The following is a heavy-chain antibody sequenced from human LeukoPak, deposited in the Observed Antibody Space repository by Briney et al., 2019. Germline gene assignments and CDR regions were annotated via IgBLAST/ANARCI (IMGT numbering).Heavy chain of an antibody. CDR2: ISRGGDTT. CDR1: GFTFSGSS. Sequence: AGGSLRLSCAASGFTFSGSSMDWVRQTPGMGLEWISYISRGGDTTYYADSVKGRFTISRDNAKNSLYLQMNSLRAEDTALYFCARKAQYNGHYPLDYWGQGTLVTVSS. D-gene: IGHD1-7*01. V-gene: IGHV3-48*01. J-gene: IGHJ4*02. CDR3: ARKAQYNGHYPLDY.